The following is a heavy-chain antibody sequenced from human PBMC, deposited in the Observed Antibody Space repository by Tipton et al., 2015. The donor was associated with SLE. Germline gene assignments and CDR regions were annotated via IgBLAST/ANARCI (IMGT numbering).Heavy chain of an antibody. V-gene: IGHV4-34*01. J-gene: IGHJ3*02. Sequence: LRLSCAVYGGSFSAYYWSWIRQPPGKGLEWIGEINHSGSTNYIPSLKSRVTISVDTSKSQLSLKVSFVTAADTAVYYCATYNNSSRNAFDIWGQGTVVTVSS. CDR2: INHSGST. D-gene: IGHD6-6*01. CDR3: ATYNNSSRNAFDI. CDR1: GGSFSAYY.